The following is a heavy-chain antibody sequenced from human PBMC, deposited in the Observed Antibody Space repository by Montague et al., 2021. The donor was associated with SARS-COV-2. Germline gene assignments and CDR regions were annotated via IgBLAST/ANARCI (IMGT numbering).Heavy chain of an antibody. CDR3: ARGYSGSYYSYFDY. Sequence: SLRLSCAAPGFTFSSYAMHWVRQAPGKGLEWVAVISYDGSNKYYADSMKGRFTISRDNSKNTLYLQMNSLRAEDTAVYYCARGYSGSYYSYFDYWGQGTLVTVSS. D-gene: IGHD1-26*01. V-gene: IGHV3-30*04. CDR2: ISYDGSNK. CDR1: GFTFSSYA. J-gene: IGHJ4*02.